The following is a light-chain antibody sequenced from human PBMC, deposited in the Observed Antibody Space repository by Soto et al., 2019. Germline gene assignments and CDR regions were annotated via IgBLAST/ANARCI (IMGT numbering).Light chain of an antibody. J-gene: IGLJ1*01. CDR2: KVS. CDR3: YSYTSSSTFD. V-gene: IGLV2-14*01. Sequence: QSALTQPASVSGSPRQSITISCTGTRSDVGGYNYVSWYQQHPGKSHKLMIYKVSNRPSGVSNRFSGSRSGNTASLTISGLQAEDEAEYYCYSYTSSSTFDFVTGTKVTVL. CDR1: RSDVGGYNY.